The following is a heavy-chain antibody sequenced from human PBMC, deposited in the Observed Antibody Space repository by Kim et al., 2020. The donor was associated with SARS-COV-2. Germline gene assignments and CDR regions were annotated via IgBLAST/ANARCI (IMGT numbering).Heavy chain of an antibody. CDR2: MNPNSGNT. CDR1: GYTFTSYD. V-gene: IGHV1-8*01. J-gene: IGHJ4*02. D-gene: IGHD2-2*02. Sequence: ASVKVSCKASGYTFTSYDINWVRQATGQGLEWMGWMNPNSGNTGYAQKFQGRVTMTRNTSISTAYMELSSLRSEDTAVYYCARELPAAIRGIIDYWGQGTLVTVSS. CDR3: ARELPAAIRGIIDY.